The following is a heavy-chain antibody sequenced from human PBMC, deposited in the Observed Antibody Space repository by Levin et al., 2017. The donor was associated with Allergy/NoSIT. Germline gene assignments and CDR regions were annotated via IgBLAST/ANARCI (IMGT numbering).Heavy chain of an antibody. V-gene: IGHV4-61*01. D-gene: IGHD4-17*01. Sequence: SETLSLTCTVSGGSVSSGSYYWSWIRQPPGKGLEWIGYIYYSGSTNYNPSLKSRVTISVDTSKNQFSLKLSSVTAADTAVYYCARTTVTTPFDYWGQGTLVTVSS. CDR3: ARTTVTTPFDY. J-gene: IGHJ4*02. CDR1: GGSVSSGSYY. CDR2: IYYSGST.